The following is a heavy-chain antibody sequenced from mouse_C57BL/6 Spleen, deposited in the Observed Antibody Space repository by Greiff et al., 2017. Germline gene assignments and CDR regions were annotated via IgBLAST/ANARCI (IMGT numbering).Heavy chain of an antibody. CDR3: ARFACSNYNYFDY. V-gene: IGHV1-80*01. CDR1: GYAFSSYW. CDR2: IYPGDGDT. Sequence: QVQLQQSGAELVKPGASVKISCKASGYAFSSYWMNWVKQRPGKGLEWIGQIYPGDGDTNYNGKFKGKATLTADKSSSTAYMQLSSLTSEDSAVYFCARFACSNYNYFDYWGQGTTLTVSS. D-gene: IGHD2-5*01. J-gene: IGHJ2*01.